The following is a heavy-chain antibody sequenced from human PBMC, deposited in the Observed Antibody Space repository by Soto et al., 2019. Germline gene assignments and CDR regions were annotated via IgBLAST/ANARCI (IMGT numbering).Heavy chain of an antibody. CDR1: GYTFTGSY. J-gene: IGHJ5*02. CDR2: INPNSGGT. D-gene: IGHD3-22*01. CDR3: ARGEVYYDSSGYSA. Sequence: ASVKVSCKASGYTFTGSYMHWVRQAPGQGLEWMGWINPNSGGTNYAQKFQGWVTMTRDTSISTAYMELSRLRSDDTAVYYCARGEVYYDSSGYSAWGQGTLVTVSS. V-gene: IGHV1-2*04.